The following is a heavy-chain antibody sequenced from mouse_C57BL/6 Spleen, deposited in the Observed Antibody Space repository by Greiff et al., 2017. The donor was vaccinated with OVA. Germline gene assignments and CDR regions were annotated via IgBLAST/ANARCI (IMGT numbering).Heavy chain of an antibody. CDR2: IDPSDSYT. CDR3: AKLDDY. CDR1: GYTFTSYW. Sequence: VQLQQPGAELVKPGASVKLSCKASGYTFTSYWMQWVKQRPGQGLEWIGEIDPSDSYTNYNQKFKGKATLTVDTSSSTAYMQLSSLTSEDSAVYYCAKLDDYWGQGTTLTVSS. D-gene: IGHD4-1*01. V-gene: IGHV1-50*01. J-gene: IGHJ2*01.